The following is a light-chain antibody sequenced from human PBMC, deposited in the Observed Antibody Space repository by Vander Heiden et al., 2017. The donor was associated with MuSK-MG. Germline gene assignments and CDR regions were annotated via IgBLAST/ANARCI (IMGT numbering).Light chain of an antibody. J-gene: IGKJ3*01. Sequence: DIQMTQSPSSLSASVGDRVTITCQASQDISNYLNWYQQKPGKAPKLLIYDASNLETGVPSRFSGSGSGTDFTFTISSLQPEDIATYYCQQDDNLPFTFGHGTKVEIK. V-gene: IGKV1-33*01. CDR3: QQDDNLPFT. CDR1: QDISNY. CDR2: DAS.